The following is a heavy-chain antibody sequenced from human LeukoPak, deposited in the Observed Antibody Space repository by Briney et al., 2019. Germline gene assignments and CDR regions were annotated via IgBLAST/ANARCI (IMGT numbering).Heavy chain of an antibody. CDR2: IYHSGST. J-gene: IGHJ6*04. CDR1: GGSISSSNW. D-gene: IGHD3-16*02. CDR3: ARGSLVLDYYYGMDV. V-gene: IGHV4-4*02. Sequence: SETLSLTCAVSGGSISSSNWWSWVRQPPGKGPEWIGEIYHSGSTNYNPSLKSRVTISVDKSKNQFSLKLSSVTAADTAVYYCARGSLVLDYYYGMDVWGKGTTVTVSS.